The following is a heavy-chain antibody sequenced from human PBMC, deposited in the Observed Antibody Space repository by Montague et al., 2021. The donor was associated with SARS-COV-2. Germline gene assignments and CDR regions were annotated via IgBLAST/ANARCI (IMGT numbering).Heavy chain of an antibody. Sequence: SETLSLTCTVSNGSISGHYWTWIRQSPGRGLEWLAYIHYRGTTDYNPSLKSRLTLSVDTSKNQFSLTLTSLTAADTAIYYCAGLGGSGSYLAFDYWGQGTLVTVSS. V-gene: IGHV4-59*08. CDR1: NGSISGHY. J-gene: IGHJ4*02. CDR2: IHYRGTT. CDR3: AGLGGSGSYLAFDY. D-gene: IGHD3-10*01.